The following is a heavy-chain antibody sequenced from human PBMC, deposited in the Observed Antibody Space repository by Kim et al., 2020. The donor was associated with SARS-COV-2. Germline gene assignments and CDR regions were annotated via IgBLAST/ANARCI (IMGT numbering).Heavy chain of an antibody. CDR3: AKCNSDWGNDVFDI. CDR2: IRGGGAVT. CDR1: GFTFSNYA. V-gene: IGHV3-23*01. D-gene: IGHD3-16*01. J-gene: IGHJ3*02. Sequence: GGSLRLSCAASGFTFSNYAMSWVRQAPGKGLEWVSYIRGGGAVTHYAGSVKGRCTISRDNFKNTLYLQVDSLRAEDTAVYYCAKCNSDWGNDVFDIWG.